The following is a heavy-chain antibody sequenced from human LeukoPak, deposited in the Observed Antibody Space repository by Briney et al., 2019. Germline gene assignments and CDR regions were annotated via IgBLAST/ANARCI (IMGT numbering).Heavy chain of an antibody. V-gene: IGHV3-9*01. D-gene: IGHD6-13*01. CDR2: ISWNSGSI. CDR1: GFTFDDYA. J-gene: IGHJ6*02. Sequence: GGSLRLSCAASGFTFDDYAMHWVRQAPGKGLKWVSGISWNSGSIGYADSVKGRFTISRDNAKNSLYLQMNSLRAEDTALYYCAKDMQQLVDYYYYYGMDVWGQGTTVTVSS. CDR3: AKDMQQLVDYYYYYGMDV.